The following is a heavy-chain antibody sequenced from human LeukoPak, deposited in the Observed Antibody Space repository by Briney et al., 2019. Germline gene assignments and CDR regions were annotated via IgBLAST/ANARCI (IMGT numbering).Heavy chain of an antibody. J-gene: IGHJ4*02. D-gene: IGHD1-26*01. CDR2: IYPGDSDT. CDR1: GYSFTNYW. Sequence: TSGESLKISCKGSGYSFTNYWIGWVRQVPGKGVGWMGIIYPGDSDTRYIPSFQGQVTISADKSINTAYLQWSSMKASDTAMYYCARRVDSYWFFDYWGQGTLVTVSS. CDR3: ARRVDSYWFFDY. V-gene: IGHV5-51*01.